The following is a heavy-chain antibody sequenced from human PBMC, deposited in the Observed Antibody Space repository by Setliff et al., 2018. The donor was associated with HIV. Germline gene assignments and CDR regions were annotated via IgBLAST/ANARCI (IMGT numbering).Heavy chain of an antibody. CDR2: IKQDGSEK. J-gene: IGHJ6*02. CDR1: GFTLNDYH. V-gene: IGHV3-7*01. D-gene: IGHD1-26*01. CDR3: ARPTNIDTLYYGSQTFYMYYYGLDV. Sequence: GGSLRLSCAASGFTLNDYHMNWVRQAPGKGLEWVANIKQDGSEKYYVDSVKGRFTISRDNAKNSLYLQMNSLRADDTAVYFCARPTNIDTLYYGSQTFYMYYYGLDVWGQGTTVTVSS.